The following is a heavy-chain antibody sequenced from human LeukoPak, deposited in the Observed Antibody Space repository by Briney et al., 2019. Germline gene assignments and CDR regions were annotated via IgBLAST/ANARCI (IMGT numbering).Heavy chain of an antibody. J-gene: IGHJ6*02. D-gene: IGHD3-3*01. CDR1: GYTFTSYG. CDR2: ISAYNGNT. V-gene: IGHV1-18*01. CDR3: ARLEVRAPYYYYGMDV. Sequence: ASVKVSCKASGYTFTSYGISWVRQAPGQGLEWMGWISAYNGNTNYAQKLQGRVTMTTDTSTSTAYMELRSLRSDDTAVYYCARLEVRAPYYYYGMDVWGQGTTVTVSS.